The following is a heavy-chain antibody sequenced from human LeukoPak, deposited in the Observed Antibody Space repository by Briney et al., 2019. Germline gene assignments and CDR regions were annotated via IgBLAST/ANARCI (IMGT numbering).Heavy chain of an antibody. V-gene: IGHV3-30*03. J-gene: IGHJ4*02. CDR1: GFTFSDYG. CDR3: ARRIVGAKYYFDY. CDR2: ISYEGSNK. Sequence: PGGSLRLSCAASGFTFSDYGMYWVRQAPGKGLEWVAAISYEGSNKYYGDSVKGRITISRDNARNTVDLQMNSLRAEDTAVYYCARRIVGAKYYFDYWGQGTLVTVSS. D-gene: IGHD1-26*01.